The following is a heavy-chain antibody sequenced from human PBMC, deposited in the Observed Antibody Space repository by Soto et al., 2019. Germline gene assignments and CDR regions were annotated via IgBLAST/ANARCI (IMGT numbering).Heavy chain of an antibody. CDR1: GGSVSSSSYY. D-gene: IGHD3-3*01. CDR2: IYYSGST. V-gene: IGHV4-31*03. Sequence: SETLSLTCTVSGGSVSSSSYYWGWVRQPPGKGLEWIGYIYYSGSTYYNPSLKSRVTISVDTSKNQFSLKLSSVTAADTAVYYCARVPPGGVVTLFDPWGQGTLVTVSS. CDR3: ARVPPGGVVTLFDP. J-gene: IGHJ5*02.